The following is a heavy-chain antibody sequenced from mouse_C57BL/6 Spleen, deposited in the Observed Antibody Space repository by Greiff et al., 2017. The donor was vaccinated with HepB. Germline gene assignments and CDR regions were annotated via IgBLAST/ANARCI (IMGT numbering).Heavy chain of an antibody. CDR1: GFTFTDYY. D-gene: IGHD1-1*01. CDR2: IRNKANGYTT. CDR3: ARYIFTTVVAMGWYFDV. J-gene: IGHJ1*03. Sequence: EVNVVESGGGLVQPGGSLSLSCAASGFTFTDYYMSWVRQPPGKALEWLGFIRNKANGYTTEYSASVKVRFTISRDKSQSILYLKMNALRAEDSATYYCARYIFTTVVAMGWYFDVWGTGTTVTVSS. V-gene: IGHV7-3*01.